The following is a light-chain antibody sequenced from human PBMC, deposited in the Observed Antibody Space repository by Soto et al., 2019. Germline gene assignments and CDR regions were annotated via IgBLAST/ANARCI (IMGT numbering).Light chain of an antibody. Sequence: DIQMTQSPSSLSASVGDRVTITCRASQGISNYLAWYQQKPGKVPKLLIYAASTLQSGVPSRFSGSGSETDFTLTTSSLQPEDVAPYYCQKYNSAPLFGPGTKVDIK. V-gene: IGKV1-27*01. CDR3: QKYNSAPL. CDR2: AAS. J-gene: IGKJ3*01. CDR1: QGISNY.